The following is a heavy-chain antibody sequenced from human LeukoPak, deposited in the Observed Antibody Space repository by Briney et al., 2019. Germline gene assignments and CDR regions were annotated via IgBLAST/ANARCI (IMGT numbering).Heavy chain of an antibody. D-gene: IGHD5-18*01. CDR1: GYTFTSYY. CDR3: AGGYSYGYSFHY. J-gene: IGHJ4*02. CDR2: INPNSGGT. Sequence: GASVTVSCKASGYTFTSYYMHWVRQAPGQGLEWMGWINPNSGGTNYAQKFQGRVTMTRDTSISTAYMELSRLRSDDTAVYYCAGGYSYGYSFHYWGQGTLVTVSS. V-gene: IGHV1-2*02.